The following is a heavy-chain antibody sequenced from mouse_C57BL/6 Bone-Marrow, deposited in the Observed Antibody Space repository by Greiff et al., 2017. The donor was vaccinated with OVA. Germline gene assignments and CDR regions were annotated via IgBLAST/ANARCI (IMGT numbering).Heavy chain of an antibody. Sequence: EVQLVESGGDLVKPGGSLKLSCAASGFTFSSYGMSWVRQTPDKRLEWVATISSGGSYTYYPDSVKGRFTISRDNAKNTLYLQMSSLKSEDTAMYYCASPSYYYGSSLWYFDVWGTGTTVTVSS. J-gene: IGHJ1*03. CDR3: ASPSYYYGSSLWYFDV. CDR2: ISSGGSYT. CDR1: GFTFSSYG. V-gene: IGHV5-6*01. D-gene: IGHD1-1*01.